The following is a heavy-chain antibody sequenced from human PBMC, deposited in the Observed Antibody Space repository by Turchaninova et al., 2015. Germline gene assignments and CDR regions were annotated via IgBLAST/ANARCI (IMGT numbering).Heavy chain of an antibody. Sequence: EVQMLQSGAEVKKPGESQKIPCKGSGYTFGNYWIAGVRQIPGKGMEWMGIIYPRDSDTRYSPSFRGQVTISVDWSIDTAFLQWGSLRASDTAIYYCARRADDYYFDTWGQGTLVTVSS. CDR1: GYTFGNYW. J-gene: IGHJ4*02. D-gene: IGHD2-21*02. CDR2: IYPRDSDT. CDR3: ARRADDYYFDT. V-gene: IGHV5-51*01.